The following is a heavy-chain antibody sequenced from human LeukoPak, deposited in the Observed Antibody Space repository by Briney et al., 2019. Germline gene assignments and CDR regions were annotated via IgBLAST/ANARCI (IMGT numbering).Heavy chain of an antibody. CDR3: AKDSGGFDY. V-gene: IGHV3-11*01. D-gene: IGHD2-15*01. Sequence: PGGSLRLSCAASGFIFSDYYMNWIRQAPGKGLEWISSISNSGSTIYYADSVKGRFTISRDNAKNSLYLQMNSLRAGDTAVYYCAKDSGGFDYWGQGTLVTVSS. J-gene: IGHJ4*02. CDR1: GFIFSDYY. CDR2: ISNSGSTI.